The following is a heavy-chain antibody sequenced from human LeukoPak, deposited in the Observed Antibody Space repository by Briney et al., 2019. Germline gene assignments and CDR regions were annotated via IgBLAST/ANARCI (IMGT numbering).Heavy chain of an antibody. CDR3: ARPSVYRYMDV. V-gene: IGHV4-34*01. CDR2: INHSGST. CDR1: GFTVSSNY. D-gene: IGHD2-8*01. Sequence: PGGSLRLSCAASGFTVSSNYINWVRQAPGKGLEWIGEINHSGSTNYNPSLKSRVTISVDTSKNQFSLKLSSVTAADTAVYYCARPSVYRYMDVWGKGTTVTISS. J-gene: IGHJ6*03.